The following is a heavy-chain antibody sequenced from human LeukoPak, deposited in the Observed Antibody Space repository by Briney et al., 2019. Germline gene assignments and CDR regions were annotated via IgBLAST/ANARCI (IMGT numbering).Heavy chain of an antibody. J-gene: IGHJ5*02. V-gene: IGHV3-33*01. CDR2: IWYDGSNK. CDR1: GFTFSRYG. D-gene: IGHD1-26*01. CDR3: ARVEGATMRTNWFDP. Sequence: GGTLRLSCAASGFTFSRYGMHWVRQAPGKGLEWVADIWYDGSNKYYGDYVKGRFTISRDNSKNTLYLQMNSLRAEDTAVYYCARVEGATMRTNWFDPWGQGTLVTVSS.